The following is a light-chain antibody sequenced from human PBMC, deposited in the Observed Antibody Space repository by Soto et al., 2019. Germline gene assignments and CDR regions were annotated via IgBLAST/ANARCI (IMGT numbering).Light chain of an antibody. Sequence: EILLTQSPATLSLSPGERATLSCRASQSVSSSLAWYQQRPGQAPRLLMYGASTRATNIPARFSGSGSGTEFTLTISSLQSEDFAVYYCQQYDNWPPMYTFGQGTRLEIK. CDR2: GAS. V-gene: IGKV3-15*01. CDR3: QQYDNWPPMYT. J-gene: IGKJ2*01. CDR1: QSVSSS.